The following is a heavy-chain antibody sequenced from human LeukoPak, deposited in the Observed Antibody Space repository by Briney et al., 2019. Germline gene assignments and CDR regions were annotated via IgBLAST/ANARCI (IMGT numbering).Heavy chain of an antibody. D-gene: IGHD3-10*01. CDR3: ARAGSGYSFDY. J-gene: IGHJ4*02. CDR2: LYYSGST. CDR1: GASTSSHY. V-gene: IGHV4-59*08. Sequence: SETLSLTCTVSGASTSSHYWSWIRQPPGKGLEWVGYLYYSGSTSYNPSLKSRVTISVDTSKNQFSLRLSSVTAADTAVYYCARAGSGYSFDYWGQGTLVTVSS.